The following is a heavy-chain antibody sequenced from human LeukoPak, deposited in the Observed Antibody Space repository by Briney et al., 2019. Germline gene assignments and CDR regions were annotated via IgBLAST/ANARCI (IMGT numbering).Heavy chain of an antibody. D-gene: IGHD3-10*01. CDR2: ISGSGGST. J-gene: IGHJ4*02. V-gene: IGHV3-23*01. CDR3: AKDLRWFGELQQNPFDY. CDR1: GFTFSSYA. Sequence: PGGSLRLSCAASGFTFSSYAMSWVRQAPGKGLEWVSAISGSGGSTYYADPVKGRFTISRDNSKNTLYLQMNSLRAEDTAVYYCAKDLRWFGELQQNPFDYWGQGTLVTVSP.